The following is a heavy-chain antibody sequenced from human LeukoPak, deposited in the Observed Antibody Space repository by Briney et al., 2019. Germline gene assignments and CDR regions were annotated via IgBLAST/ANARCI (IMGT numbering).Heavy chain of an antibody. J-gene: IGHJ4*02. CDR1: GGSISSGGYY. Sequence: SQTLSLTCTVSGGSISSGGYYWSWIRQHPGKGLEWIGYIYYSGSTYYNPSLKSRVTISVDTSKNQFSLKLSSVTAADTAVYYCARGDKLTMVRGVPRAYSDYWGQGTLVTVSS. CDR2: IYYSGST. V-gene: IGHV4-31*03. D-gene: IGHD3-10*01. CDR3: ARGDKLTMVRGVPRAYSDY.